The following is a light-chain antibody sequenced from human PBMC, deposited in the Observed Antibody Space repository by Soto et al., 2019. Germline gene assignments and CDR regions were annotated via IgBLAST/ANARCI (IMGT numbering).Light chain of an antibody. Sequence: EIVMTQSPATQSVSPGERATLSCRASQSVSSNLAWYQQKPGQAPRLLIYGASTRATGIPARFSGSGSGTEFTLTISSLQSEDSAVYYCQQYNKWPGPYTFGPGTKVDIK. CDR3: QQYNKWPGPYT. CDR2: GAS. CDR1: QSVSSN. V-gene: IGKV3-15*01. J-gene: IGKJ3*01.